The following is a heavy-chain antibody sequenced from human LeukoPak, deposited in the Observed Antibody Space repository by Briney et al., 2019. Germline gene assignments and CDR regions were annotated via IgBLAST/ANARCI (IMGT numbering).Heavy chain of an antibody. CDR3: APASIAAAGYSFDY. V-gene: IGHV3-21*01. Sequence: GGSLRLSCAASGFTFSSYSMNWVRQAPGKGLEWVSSISSSSSYIYYADSVKGRFTISRDNAKNSLYLQMNSLRAEDTAVYYCAPASIAAAGYSFDYWGQGTLVTVSS. D-gene: IGHD6-13*01. J-gene: IGHJ4*02. CDR2: ISSSSSYI. CDR1: GFTFSSYS.